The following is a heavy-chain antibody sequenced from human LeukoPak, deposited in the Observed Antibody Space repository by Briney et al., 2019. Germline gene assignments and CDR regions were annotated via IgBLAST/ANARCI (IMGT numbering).Heavy chain of an antibody. CDR1: GFTFSTYW. CDR3: ARDRNSDFWSGYYTNYFDY. Sequence: GGSLRLSCAASGFTFSTYWMSWVRQAPGKGLEWVANLKQDGSEKDYVDSVKGRFTISRDNAKNSLYLQMNSLRAEDTAVYFCARDRNSDFWSGYYTNYFDYWGQGTLVTVSS. V-gene: IGHV3-7*01. J-gene: IGHJ4*02. D-gene: IGHD3-3*01. CDR2: LKQDGSEK.